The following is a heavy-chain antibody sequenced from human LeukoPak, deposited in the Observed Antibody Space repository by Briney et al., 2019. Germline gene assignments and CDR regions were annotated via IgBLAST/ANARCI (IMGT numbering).Heavy chain of an antibody. CDR1: GFTFSSYS. V-gene: IGHV3-48*04. Sequence: SGGSLRLSCAASGFTFSSYSMNWVRQAPGKGLEWASYISSSSSTIYYADSVKGRFTISRDNAKNSLYLQMDSLRAEDTAVYYCASLSGSYYYYYYMDVWGKGTTVTVSS. D-gene: IGHD1-26*01. CDR3: ASLSGSYYYYYYMDV. J-gene: IGHJ6*03. CDR2: ISSSSSTI.